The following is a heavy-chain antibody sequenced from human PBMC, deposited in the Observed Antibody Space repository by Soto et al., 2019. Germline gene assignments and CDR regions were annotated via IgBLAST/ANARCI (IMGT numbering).Heavy chain of an antibody. Sequence: EVQLVESGGGLVQPVGSLRLSCVGSGFPFSVYSMNWVRQTPGKGLEWIAYISSSGGTIYYADSVKGRFTISRDNAKDSVYLQMNSLRAEDTAVYYCAGDYWGQGTLVTVSS. CDR3: AGDY. V-gene: IGHV3-48*01. CDR1: GFPFSVYS. J-gene: IGHJ4*02. CDR2: ISSSGGTI.